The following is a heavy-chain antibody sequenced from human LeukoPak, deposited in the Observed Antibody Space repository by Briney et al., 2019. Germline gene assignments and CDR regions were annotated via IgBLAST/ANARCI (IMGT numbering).Heavy chain of an antibody. D-gene: IGHD6-6*01. CDR2: IYFSGST. V-gene: IGHV4-59*01. CDR3: ARGPFFHLSIAARRGKRPINWFDP. Sequence: SETLSLTCTVSGGSTSSYYWSWSRQPPGKGLEWIGYIYFSGSTNYNPSLKSRVPISVDTSKNQFSLKLSSVTAADTAVYYCARGPFFHLSIAARRGKRPINWFDPWGQGTLVTVSS. CDR1: GGSTSSYY. J-gene: IGHJ5*02.